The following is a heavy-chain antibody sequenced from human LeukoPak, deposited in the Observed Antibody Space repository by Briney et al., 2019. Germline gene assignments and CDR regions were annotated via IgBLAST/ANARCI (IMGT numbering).Heavy chain of an antibody. CDR3: ARGVLREWLLWGRFENGMDV. J-gene: IGHJ6*02. D-gene: IGHD3-3*01. V-gene: IGHV3-64*01. CDR2: ISSNGGST. Sequence: PGGSLRLSCAASGFTFSSYAMHWVRQAPGKGLEYVSAISSNGGSTYYANSVKGRFTISRDNSKNTLYLQMGSLRAEDMAVYYCARGVLREWLLWGRFENGMDVWGQGTTVTVSS. CDR1: GFTFSSYA.